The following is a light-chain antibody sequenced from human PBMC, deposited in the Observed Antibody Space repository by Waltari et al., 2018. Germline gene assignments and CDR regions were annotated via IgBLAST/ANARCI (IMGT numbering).Light chain of an antibody. CDR2: GAS. CDR3: QQYNQWPLT. CDR1: RRIADS. J-gene: IGKJ4*01. Sequence: EIVMTQAPAPLSVSRGGSAPLSCRASRRIADSLASYQQKPGHPPRLLIHGASTRDTGIPVRFSGSGSGTDFTLTITGLQSEDFAVYFCQQYNQWPLTFGRGTKVEIK. V-gene: IGKV3-15*01.